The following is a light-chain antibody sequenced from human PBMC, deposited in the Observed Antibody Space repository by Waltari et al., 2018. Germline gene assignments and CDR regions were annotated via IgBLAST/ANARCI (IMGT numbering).Light chain of an antibody. CDR3: CTYAGSSTYA. CDR1: INDLGPYSL. Sequence: QSALTQPASVSGSPGQSTTLPCTGTINDLGPYSLLSWYQQHPGKAPKLIIYDVTKRPSGVSDRFSGSKSGNTAFLTISGLQAEDEADYHCCTYAGSSTYAFGTGTTVSVL. J-gene: IGLJ1*01. CDR2: DVT. V-gene: IGLV2-23*02.